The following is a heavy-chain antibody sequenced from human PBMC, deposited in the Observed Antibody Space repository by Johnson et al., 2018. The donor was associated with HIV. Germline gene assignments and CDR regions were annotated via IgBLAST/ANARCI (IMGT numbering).Heavy chain of an antibody. CDR1: GMAFSDLW. J-gene: IGHJ3*02. D-gene: IGHD3-3*01. Sequence: VQLVESGGGLVKPGGSLTVSCAASGMAFSDLWMNWVRQAPGKGLEWVANIKQDGSDKNYVDSVKGRFTISRDNAKNSLYLQMNSLRAEDTAEYYCARERWSTYYGAFDIWGQGTMVTVSS. CDR3: ARERWSTYYGAFDI. CDR2: IKQDGSDK. V-gene: IGHV3-7*01.